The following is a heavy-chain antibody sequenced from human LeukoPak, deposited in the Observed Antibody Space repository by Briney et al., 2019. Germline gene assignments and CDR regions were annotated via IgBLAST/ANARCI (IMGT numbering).Heavy chain of an antibody. Sequence: PSETLSLTCTVSGGSISSYYWSWIQQPAGKGLEWIGRIYTSGSPNYNPSLKSRVTMSVDTSKNQFSLKLRSMTAADTALYYCARGRSATMFDYWGQGTLVTVSS. D-gene: IGHD3-10*01. J-gene: IGHJ4*02. CDR2: IYTSGSP. V-gene: IGHV4-4*07. CDR1: GGSISSYY. CDR3: ARGRSATMFDY.